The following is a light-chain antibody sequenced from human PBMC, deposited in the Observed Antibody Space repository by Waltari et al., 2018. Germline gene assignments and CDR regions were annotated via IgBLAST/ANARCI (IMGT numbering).Light chain of an antibody. CDR1: QSISSW. V-gene: IGKV1-5*03. CDR3: QQYNSYSWT. J-gene: IGKJ1*01. CDR2: KAS. Sequence: DIQMTQSPSTLSASVGDRVTTTCRASQSISSWLAWYQQKPGKAPKRLIYKASSLESGVPSRFSGSGSGTEFTLTISCLQPDDFATYYCQQYNSYSWTFGQGTKVEIK.